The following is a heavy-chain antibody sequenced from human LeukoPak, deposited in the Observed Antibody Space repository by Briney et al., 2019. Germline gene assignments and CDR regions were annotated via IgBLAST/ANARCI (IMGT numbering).Heavy chain of an antibody. J-gene: IGHJ5*02. CDR2: IYYSGST. D-gene: IGHD6-19*01. Sequence: SETLSLTCTVSGGSISSSSYYWGWIRQPPGKGLEWIGSIYYSGSTYYNPSLKSRVTISVDTSKNQFSLKLSSVTAADTAVYYCARRHSSGSSWFDPWGQGTLVTVSS. CDR1: GGSISSSSYY. V-gene: IGHV4-39*07. CDR3: ARRHSSGSSWFDP.